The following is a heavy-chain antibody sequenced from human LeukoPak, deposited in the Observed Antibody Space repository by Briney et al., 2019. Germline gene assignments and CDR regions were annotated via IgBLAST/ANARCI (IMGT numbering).Heavy chain of an antibody. CDR1: GYTFTSYD. D-gene: IGHD3-22*01. V-gene: IGHV1-24*01. J-gene: IGHJ1*01. Sequence: ASVKVSCKASGYTFTSYDINWVRQATGQGLEWMGGFDPEDGETIYAQKFQGRVTMTEDTSTDTAYMELSSLRSEDAAMYYCATVSYYYDSSGYQGYFQHWGQGTLVTVSS. CDR2: FDPEDGET. CDR3: ATVSYYYDSSGYQGYFQH.